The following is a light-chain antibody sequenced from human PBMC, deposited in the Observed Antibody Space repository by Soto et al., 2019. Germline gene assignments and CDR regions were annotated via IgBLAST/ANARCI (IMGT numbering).Light chain of an antibody. CDR3: CSYAGSYTLL. CDR2: ANT. CDR1: SSNIGAGFD. V-gene: IGLV1-40*01. Sequence: QSVLTQPPSVSGAPGQRVTISCAGSSSNIGAGFDVHWYQQLPGTAPKLLIYANTNRPSGVPERFSGSKSGTTASLTISGLQAEDEADYYCCSYAGSYTLLFGGGTKLTVL. J-gene: IGLJ2*01.